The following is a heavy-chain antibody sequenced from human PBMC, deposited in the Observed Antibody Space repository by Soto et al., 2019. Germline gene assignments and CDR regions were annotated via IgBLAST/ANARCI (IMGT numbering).Heavy chain of an antibody. CDR3: ARVPNCDSGSCYSYFDL. CDR1: GFTVSSNY. V-gene: IGHV3-66*01. CDR2: ISYGGGTT. D-gene: IGHD2-15*01. Sequence: GGSLRLSCAASGFTVSSNYMSWVRQAPGEGQGLRRGLEWVSAISYGGGTTYYADSVKGRFTISRDNAKNTLYLQVNSLRAEDRVVYYFARVPNCDSGSCYSYFDLWGQGALVTVSS. J-gene: IGHJ4*02.